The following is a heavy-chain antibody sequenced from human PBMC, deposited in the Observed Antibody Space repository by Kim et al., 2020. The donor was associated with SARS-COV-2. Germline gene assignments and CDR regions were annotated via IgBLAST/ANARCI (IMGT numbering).Heavy chain of an antibody. V-gene: IGHV4-34*01. Sequence: SETLSLTCAVYGGSFSGYYWSWIRQPPGKGLEWIGEINHSGSTNYNPSLKSRVTISVDTSKNQFSLKLSSVTAADTAVYYCARGWELDYWGQGTLVTVSS. CDR3: ARGWELDY. D-gene: IGHD1-26*01. CDR2: INHSGST. CDR1: GGSFSGYY. J-gene: IGHJ4*02.